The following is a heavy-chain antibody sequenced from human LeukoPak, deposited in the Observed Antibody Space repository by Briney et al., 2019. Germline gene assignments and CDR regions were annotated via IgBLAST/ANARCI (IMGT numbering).Heavy chain of an antibody. CDR1: GGSISTYY. D-gene: IGHD6-13*01. V-gene: IGHV4-4*07. CDR2: IYTSGSP. J-gene: IGHJ4*02. Sequence: SETLSLTCTVSGGSISTYYWSWIRQPAGKGLEWIGRIYTSGSPKYNPSLKSRVTMSVDTSKNQFSLKMSSVTAADTAVYYCARVSDSSSLYDFWGRGILVTVSS. CDR3: ARVSDSSSLYDF.